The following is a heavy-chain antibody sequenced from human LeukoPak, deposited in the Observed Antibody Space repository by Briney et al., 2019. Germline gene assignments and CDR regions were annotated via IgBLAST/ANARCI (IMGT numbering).Heavy chain of an antibody. Sequence: GGSLRLSCAASGFTFSSYAMSWGREAPARGLEGVSSLRGNGDTFYADSVKGRLTLSRDDSTNTVYLPSNNLTVADPAVYYCAKAGWVSNADAVLWGQGTVVTVSS. V-gene: IGHV3-23*01. CDR3: AKAGWVSNADAVL. CDR2: LRGNGDT. CDR1: GFTFSSYA. D-gene: IGHD1-1*01. J-gene: IGHJ4*02.